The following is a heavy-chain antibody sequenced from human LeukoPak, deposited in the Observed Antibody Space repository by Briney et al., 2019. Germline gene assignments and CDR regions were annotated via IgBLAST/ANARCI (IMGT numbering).Heavy chain of an antibody. CDR3: ARGSYYYGSGSYYNGRGYDY. CDR1: GASFSGYY. D-gene: IGHD3-10*01. V-gene: IGHV4-34*01. J-gene: IGHJ4*02. CDR2: INHSGST. Sequence: SETLSPTCAVYGASFSGYYWSSVRQPPGRGLEWLGEINHSGSTNYNPPLKSRVTISVDTSRNQFSLKLSSVTAPDTAVYYGARGSYYYGSGSYYNGRGYDYWGQGTLVTVSS.